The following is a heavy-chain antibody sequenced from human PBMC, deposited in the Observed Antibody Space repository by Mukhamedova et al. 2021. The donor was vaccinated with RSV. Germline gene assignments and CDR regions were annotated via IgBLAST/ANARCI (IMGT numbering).Heavy chain of an antibody. D-gene: IGHD3-22*01. V-gene: IGHV3-15*01. CDR3: TTAPTPQYYYDSSGYYYFVY. J-gene: IGHJ4*02. Sequence: AAPVKGRFTISRDDSKNTLYLQMNSLKTEDTAVYYCTTAPTPQYYYDSSGYYYFVYWGQGTLVTVSS.